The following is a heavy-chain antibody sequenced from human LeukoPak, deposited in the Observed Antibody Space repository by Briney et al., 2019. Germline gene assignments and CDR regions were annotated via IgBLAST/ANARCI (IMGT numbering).Heavy chain of an antibody. CDR3: ARHSYSSGWLPHYFDY. J-gene: IGHJ4*02. D-gene: IGHD6-19*01. CDR2: IYYSGST. CDR1: GGSISSYY. V-gene: IGHV4-59*08. Sequence: SETLSLTCTVSGGSISSYYWSWIRQPPGKGLEWIGYIYYSGSTNYNPSLKSRVTISVDTSKNQFSLKLSSVTAADTAVYYCARHSYSSGWLPHYFDYWGQGTLVTVSS.